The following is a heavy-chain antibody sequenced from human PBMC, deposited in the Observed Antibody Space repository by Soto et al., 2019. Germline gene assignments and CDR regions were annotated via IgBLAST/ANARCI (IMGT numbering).Heavy chain of an antibody. D-gene: IGHD6-13*01. J-gene: IGHJ4*02. CDR2: INHSGST. V-gene: IGHV4-34*01. CDR1: GGSFSGYY. CDR3: AREKESSSWYVRVDYFDY. Sequence: QVQLQQWGAGLLKPSETLSLTCAVYGGSFSGYYWSWIRQPPGKGLEWIGEINHSGSTNYNPSLKRRVTISVDTSKNQFSLKLSSVTAADTAVYYCAREKESSSWYVRVDYFDYWGQGTLVTVSS.